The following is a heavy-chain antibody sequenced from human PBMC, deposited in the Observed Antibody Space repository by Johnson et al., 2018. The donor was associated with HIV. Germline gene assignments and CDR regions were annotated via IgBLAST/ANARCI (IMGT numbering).Heavy chain of an antibody. CDR3: AKDHPQMATIVGAFDI. CDR1: GFIFSTYG. CDR2: IRYDGSDK. D-gene: IGHD5-24*01. V-gene: IGHV3-30*02. Sequence: QMLLVESGGGVVQPGGSLRLSCVASGFIFSTYGMHWVRQAPGKGLEWLAFIRYDGSDKYYADSVKGRFTISRDNSKNTLYLQMNSLRAEDTAVYYCAKDHPQMATIVGAFDIWGQGTMVTVSS. J-gene: IGHJ3*02.